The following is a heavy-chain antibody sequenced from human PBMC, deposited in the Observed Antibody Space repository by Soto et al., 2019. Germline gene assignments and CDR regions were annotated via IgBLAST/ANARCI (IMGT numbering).Heavy chain of an antibody. Sequence: QVQLVQSGGEVKRPGASVKVSCKASGYMFSNYAISWVRQTPGQGLEWMGWINVYNGNTNYAQKFQGRVTMATDTSTNTAYLDLRSLRSDDTAVYFCARDLSSGWFDYWGQGPLVIVSS. D-gene: IGHD6-19*01. CDR3: ARDLSSGWFDY. CDR1: GYMFSNYA. J-gene: IGHJ4*02. V-gene: IGHV1-18*01. CDR2: INVYNGNT.